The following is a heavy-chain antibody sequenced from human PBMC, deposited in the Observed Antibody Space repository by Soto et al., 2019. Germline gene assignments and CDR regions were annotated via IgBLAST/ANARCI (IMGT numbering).Heavy chain of an antibody. V-gene: IGHV3-23*01. CDR2: ISGSGGST. D-gene: IGHD6-13*01. CDR3: AKAKYSSSWYGHYYYGMDV. Sequence: GGFLRLSCAASGFTFSSYAMSWVRQAPGKGLEWVSAISGSGGSTYYADSVKGRFTISRDNSKNTLYLQMNSLRAEDTAVYYCAKAKYSSSWYGHYYYGMDVWGQGTTVTVSS. CDR1: GFTFSSYA. J-gene: IGHJ6*02.